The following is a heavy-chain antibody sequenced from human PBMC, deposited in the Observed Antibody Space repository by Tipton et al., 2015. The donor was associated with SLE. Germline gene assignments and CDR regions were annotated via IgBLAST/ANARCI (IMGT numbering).Heavy chain of an antibody. CDR1: DGSIISSSYY. J-gene: IGHJ4*02. D-gene: IGHD3-22*01. CDR3: ARYYYDSRYFDY. V-gene: IGHV4-39*07. Sequence: LRLSCTVSDGSIISSSYYWGWIRQPPGKGLEWIGSIYYSGSTYYNPSLKSRVTISVDTSKNQFSLKLSSVTAADTAVYYCARYYYDSRYFDYWGQGTLVTVSS. CDR2: IYYSGST.